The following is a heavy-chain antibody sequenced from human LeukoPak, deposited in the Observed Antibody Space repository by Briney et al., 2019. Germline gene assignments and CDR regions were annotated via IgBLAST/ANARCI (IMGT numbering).Heavy chain of an antibody. D-gene: IGHD3-22*01. Sequence: GGSLRLSCAASGFTFTSYAMSWVRQAPGKGLEWVSSISDRGGSTYYADSVMGHFTISRDTSKNTLYLQMDSLRAEDTAVYYCAKGSYYDGSAYRRGSCYFDYWGQGTLVTVSS. CDR2: ISDRGGST. CDR1: GFTFTSYA. CDR3: AKGSYYDGSAYRRGSCYFDY. V-gene: IGHV3-23*01. J-gene: IGHJ4*02.